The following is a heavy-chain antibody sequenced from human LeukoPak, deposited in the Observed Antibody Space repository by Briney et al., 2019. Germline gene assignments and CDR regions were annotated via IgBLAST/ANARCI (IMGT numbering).Heavy chain of an antibody. CDR3: ARGAQLTDY. V-gene: IGHV3-64*01. D-gene: IGHD6-13*01. CDR1: GFTFSTYG. Sequence: PGGSLRLSCAASGFTFSTYGMHWVRQAPGKGLEYVSGIGPDGGTTYYAKSVKGRFTISRDNSKNVVYLQMGSLRADDMAVYYCARGAQLTDYWGQGTLVTVSS. J-gene: IGHJ4*02. CDR2: IGPDGGTT.